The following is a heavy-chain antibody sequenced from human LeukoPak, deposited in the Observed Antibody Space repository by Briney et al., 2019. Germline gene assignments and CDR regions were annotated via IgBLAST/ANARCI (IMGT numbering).Heavy chain of an antibody. CDR1: GFIFRNYA. V-gene: IGHV3-23*01. CDR3: ARWLRRPIDY. J-gene: IGHJ4*02. Sequence: GGSLRLSCTASGFIFRNYAMSWVRQAPGRGLEWVSSISGSGDSTYYTGSVKGRFTISRDNSRRTLYLQMNNLRAEDTAVYYCARWLRRPIDYWGQGTLVTVSS. CDR2: ISGSGDST. D-gene: IGHD5-12*01.